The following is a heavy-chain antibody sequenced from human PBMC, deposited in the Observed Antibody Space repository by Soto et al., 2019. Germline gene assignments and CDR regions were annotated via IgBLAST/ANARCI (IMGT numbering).Heavy chain of an antibody. D-gene: IGHD6-19*01. Sequence: GASVKVSGKASGGTFSSYTISWVLQAPGQGLEWMGRIIPILGIANYAQKFQGRVTITADKSTSTAYMELSSLRSEDTAVYYCASYSSGPRFGFDYWGQGTLVTVSS. CDR3: ASYSSGPRFGFDY. V-gene: IGHV1-69*02. CDR2: IIPILGIA. J-gene: IGHJ4*02. CDR1: GGTFSSYT.